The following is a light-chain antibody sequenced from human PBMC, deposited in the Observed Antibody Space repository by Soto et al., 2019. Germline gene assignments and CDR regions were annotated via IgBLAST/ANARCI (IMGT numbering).Light chain of an antibody. Sequence: QSVLTQPASVSGSPGQSITTSCTGTSSDVGGYNYVSWYQQHPGKAPKLMISDVSDRPSGVSSRFSGSKSGNTASLTISGLQAEDEADYYCISYTSSNTPYVFGTGTKVTVL. CDR3: ISYTSSNTPYV. V-gene: IGLV2-14*01. CDR2: DVS. J-gene: IGLJ1*01. CDR1: SSDVGGYNY.